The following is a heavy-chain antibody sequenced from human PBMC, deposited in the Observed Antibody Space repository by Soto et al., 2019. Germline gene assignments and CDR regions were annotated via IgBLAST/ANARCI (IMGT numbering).Heavy chain of an antibody. J-gene: IGHJ3*02. Sequence: VASVKVSCKVSGYTLTELSMHWVRQAPGKGLEWMGGFDPEDGETIYAQKFQGRVTMTEDTSTDTAYMELSSLRSEDTAVYYCATGTMVRGVIIKWAHDAFDIWGQGTMVTVSS. CDR1: GYTLTELS. CDR3: ATGTMVRGVIIKWAHDAFDI. D-gene: IGHD3-10*01. V-gene: IGHV1-24*01. CDR2: FDPEDGET.